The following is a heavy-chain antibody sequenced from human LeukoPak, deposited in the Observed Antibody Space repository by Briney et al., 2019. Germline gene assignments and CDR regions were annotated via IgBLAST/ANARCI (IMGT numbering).Heavy chain of an antibody. CDR3: ARDLRVSWFDP. Sequence: ASVNVSSKASGYTFTSSGISWVRQAPGQGLEWMGWISAYNGNTNYAQKLQGRVTMTTDTSTSTAYMELRSLRSDNTAVYYCARDLRVSWFDPWGQGTLVTVSS. CDR1: GYTFTSSG. CDR2: ISAYNGNT. J-gene: IGHJ5*02. V-gene: IGHV1-18*01.